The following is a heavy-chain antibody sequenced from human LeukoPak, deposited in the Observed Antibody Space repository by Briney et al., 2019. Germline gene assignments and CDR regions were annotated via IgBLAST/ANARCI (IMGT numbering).Heavy chain of an antibody. V-gene: IGHV3-30*18. Sequence: GGSLRLSCAASGFTFSGYGMHWVRQAPGKGLEWVAVISYDGSNKYYADSVKGRFTISRDNSKNTLYLQMNSLRAEDTAVYYCAKIGWLLDYFDYWGQGTLVTVSS. CDR1: GFTFSGYG. D-gene: IGHD2-15*01. J-gene: IGHJ4*02. CDR3: AKIGWLLDYFDY. CDR2: ISYDGSNK.